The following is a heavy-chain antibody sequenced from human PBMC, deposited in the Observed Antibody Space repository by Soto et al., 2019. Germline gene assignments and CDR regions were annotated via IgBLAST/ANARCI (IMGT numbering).Heavy chain of an antibody. D-gene: IGHD3-10*01. J-gene: IGHJ6*03. V-gene: IGHV4-4*02. CDR2: IYHSGST. CDR1: SGSISSSNW. CDR3: ARVLKDYYGSGDYYYYMDV. Sequence: QVQLQESGPGLVKPSGTLSLTCAVSSGSISSSNWWSWVRQPPGKGLEWIGEIYHSGSTNYNPSLKSRVTISVDKYKNQFSLKLSSVTAADTAVYYCARVLKDYYGSGDYYYYMDVWGKGTTVTVSS.